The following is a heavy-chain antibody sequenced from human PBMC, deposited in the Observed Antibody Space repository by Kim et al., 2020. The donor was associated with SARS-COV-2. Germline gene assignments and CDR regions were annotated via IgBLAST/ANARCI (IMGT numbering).Heavy chain of an antibody. Sequence: DSVSGRFTIARHSSENTLYLQMNTLRAEDTAVYYCARAVNGYYFAYWGQGTLVTVSS. CDR3: ARAVNGYYFAY. J-gene: IGHJ4*02. V-gene: IGHV3-53*01. D-gene: IGHD3-22*01.